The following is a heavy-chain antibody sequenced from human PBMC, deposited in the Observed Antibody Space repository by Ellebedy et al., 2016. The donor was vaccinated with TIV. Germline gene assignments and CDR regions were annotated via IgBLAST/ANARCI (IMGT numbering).Heavy chain of an antibody. CDR3: AKGTSSGFNYDRVGFEY. CDR1: GGSFSGYY. D-gene: IGHD3-16*01. J-gene: IGHJ4*02. CDR2: IYYSGST. Sequence: SETLSLTCAVYGGSFSGYYWSWIRQPPGKGLEWVGSIYYSGSTHYNPSLKSRVSISLDTSKNQVSLRLSSVTAADTAVYYCAKGTSSGFNYDRVGFEYWGQGTLVTVSS. V-gene: IGHV4-34*01.